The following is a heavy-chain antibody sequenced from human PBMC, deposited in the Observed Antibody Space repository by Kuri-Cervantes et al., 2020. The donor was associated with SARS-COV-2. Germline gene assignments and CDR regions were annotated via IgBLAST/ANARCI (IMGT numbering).Heavy chain of an antibody. V-gene: IGHV1-3*01. D-gene: IGHD3-16*01. Sequence: ASVKVSCKTSGYTFTNYGISWVRQAPGQRLEWMGWINAGNGNTKYSQKFQGRVTITRDTSASTAYMELSSLRSEDTAVYYCATYYDYVWGSHAFDYWGQGTLVTVSS. CDR1: GYTFTNYG. CDR3: ATYYDYVWGSHAFDY. J-gene: IGHJ4*02. CDR2: INAGNGNT.